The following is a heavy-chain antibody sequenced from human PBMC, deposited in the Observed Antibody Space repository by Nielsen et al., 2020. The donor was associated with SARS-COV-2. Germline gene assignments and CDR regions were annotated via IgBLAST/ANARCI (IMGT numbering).Heavy chain of an antibody. V-gene: IGHV5-51*01. J-gene: IGHJ3*02. D-gene: IGHD2-2*02. Sequence: GESLKLSCQGSGYSFTSYWIGWVRQMPGKGLEWMGIIYPGDSDTRYSPSFQGQVTLSADKSISTAYLQWSSLKASDTAMYYCARRGGYCSSTSCYTGGDAFDIWGQGTMVTVSS. CDR3: ARRGGYCSSTSCYTGGDAFDI. CDR1: GYSFTSYW. CDR2: IYPGDSDT.